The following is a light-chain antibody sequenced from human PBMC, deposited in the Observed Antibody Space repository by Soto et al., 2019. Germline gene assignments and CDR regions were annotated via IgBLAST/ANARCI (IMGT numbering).Light chain of an antibody. Sequence: QSALTQPASVSGSPGQSITISCTGTTSDVGSHNFVSWYQQLPGKAPKLLIYEVTNRPSGTSNRFSGSKSGNTASLNISGLQAEDEADYYCSSFTNSILVFGGGTQLTVL. J-gene: IGLJ3*02. V-gene: IGLV2-14*01. CDR1: TSDVGSHNF. CDR3: SSFTNSILV. CDR2: EVT.